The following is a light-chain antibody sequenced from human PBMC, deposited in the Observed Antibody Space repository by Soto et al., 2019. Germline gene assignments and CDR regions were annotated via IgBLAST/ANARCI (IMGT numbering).Light chain of an antibody. Sequence: EIVLTQSPATLSLSPGERATLSCRASRSVSSNLAWYRQKPGQAPRLLIYGASTRATGIPARFSGSGSGTEFTLTISSLQSEDFAVYYCQQYNTWPPLITFGQGTRLEI. CDR3: QQYNTWPPLIT. V-gene: IGKV3-15*01. CDR2: GAS. CDR1: RSVSSN. J-gene: IGKJ5*01.